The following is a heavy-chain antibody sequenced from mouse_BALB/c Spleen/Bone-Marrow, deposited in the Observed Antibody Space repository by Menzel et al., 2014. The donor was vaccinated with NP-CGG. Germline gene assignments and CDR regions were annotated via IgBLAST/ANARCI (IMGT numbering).Heavy chain of an antibody. J-gene: IGHJ3*01. V-gene: IGHV6-6*02. CDR2: IRLKSNNYAT. CDR1: GFTFSNYW. Sequence: LKVEESGGGLVQPGGSMKLSCVASGFTFSNYWMNWVRQSPEKGLEWVAEIRLKSNNYATHYAESVKGRFTISRDDSKSSVYLQMNNLRAEDTGISYCTPCYGSSYGACWCQAPLVAVSP. D-gene: IGHD1-1*01. CDR3: TPCYGSSYGAC.